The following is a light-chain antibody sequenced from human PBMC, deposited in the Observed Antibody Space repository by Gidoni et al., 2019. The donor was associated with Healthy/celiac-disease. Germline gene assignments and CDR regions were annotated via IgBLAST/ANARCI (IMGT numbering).Light chain of an antibody. J-gene: IGKJ3*01. CDR1: QSISSY. V-gene: IGKV1-39*01. CDR3: QQSYSTLT. Sequence: DIQMTQSPSSLSASVGDRVTITCRASQSISSYLNWYQQKPGKAPKLLIYAASSLQSGVPSRFSGSGSGTDFTLIISRLQPEDFATYYCQQSYSTLTFGPGTKVDIK. CDR2: AAS.